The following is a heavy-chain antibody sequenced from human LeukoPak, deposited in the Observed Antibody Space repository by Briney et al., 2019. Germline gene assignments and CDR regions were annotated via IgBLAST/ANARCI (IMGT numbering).Heavy chain of an antibody. CDR2: IKQDGSEK. V-gene: IGHV3-7*01. Sequence: PGGSLRLSCAASGFTFSSYWMSWVRQAPGKGLEWVANIKQDGSEKYYVDSVKGRFTISRDNAKNTLHLQMNSLRVEDTAIYYCAKKVSQYFDLWGRGTLVTVSS. CDR3: AKKVSQYFDL. J-gene: IGHJ2*01. CDR1: GFTFSSYW.